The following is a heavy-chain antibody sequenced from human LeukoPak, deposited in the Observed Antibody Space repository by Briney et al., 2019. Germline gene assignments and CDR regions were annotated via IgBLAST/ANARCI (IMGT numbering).Heavy chain of an antibody. J-gene: IGHJ4*02. CDR2: ISWDGGIT. CDR1: GFTFHHYS. D-gene: IGHD5-12*01. V-gene: IGHV3-43*01. Sequence: GRSLRLSCAASGFTFHHYSMHWVRQPPGKGLEWVSLISWDGGITYYADSVRGRFTISRDNSKNSLSLEMNSLRTEDTALYYCAKDSNTGGYSFGSWGQGTLVTVTS. CDR3: AKDSNTGGYSFGS.